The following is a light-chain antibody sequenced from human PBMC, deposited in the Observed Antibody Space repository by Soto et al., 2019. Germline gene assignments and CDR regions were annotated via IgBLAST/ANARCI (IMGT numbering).Light chain of an antibody. CDR2: EGS. J-gene: IGLJ2*01. Sequence: QSALTQPASVSGSPGQSITISCTGTSSDVGSYNLVSWYQQHPGKAPKLMIYEGSKRPSGVSNRFSGSKSGNTASLTISGLQAEDEADYYCCSYAGSNTFLFGGGTKLTVL. CDR3: CSYAGSNTFL. CDR1: SSDVGSYNL. V-gene: IGLV2-23*01.